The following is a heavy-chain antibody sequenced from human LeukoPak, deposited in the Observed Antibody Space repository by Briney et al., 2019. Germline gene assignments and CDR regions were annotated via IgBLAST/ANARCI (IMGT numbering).Heavy chain of an antibody. D-gene: IGHD3-22*01. Sequence: GGSLRLSCAAPGFTVSSNYMSWVRQAPGKGLEWVSVIYSGGSTYYADSVKGRFTISRDNSKNTLYLQMNCLRAEDTAVYYCARIDDSSGYEYDYWGQGTLVTVSS. V-gene: IGHV3-53*01. CDR1: GFTVSSNY. J-gene: IGHJ4*02. CDR2: IYSGGST. CDR3: ARIDDSSGYEYDY.